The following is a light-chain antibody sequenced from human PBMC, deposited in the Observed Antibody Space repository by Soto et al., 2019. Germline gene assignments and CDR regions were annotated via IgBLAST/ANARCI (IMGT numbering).Light chain of an antibody. CDR2: EGS. J-gene: IGLJ1*01. Sequence: QSVLTQPASVSGSPGQSVTISCTGTSSDVGSYNHVSWYQQHPGKAPKLMIYEGSKRPSGVADRFSGSKSGNTASLTISGLQAEDEADYYCSSYASSITAYYVFGTGTKLTVL. CDR1: SSDVGSYNH. CDR3: SSYASSITAYYV. V-gene: IGLV2-23*01.